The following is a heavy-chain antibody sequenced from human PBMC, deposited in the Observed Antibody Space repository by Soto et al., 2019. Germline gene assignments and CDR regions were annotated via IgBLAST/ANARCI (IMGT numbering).Heavy chain of an antibody. Sequence: QVQLVESGGGVVRPGRSLRLSCAASGFTFSSHARHWVRQAPGKGLQWVAIISHDGSNKYYADSVKGRFTISRDNSRNTLYLQMNSLRTEETAVYYGAKTVIHWGSDYWGQGTLVTISS. D-gene: IGHD7-27*01. V-gene: IGHV3-30*18. CDR2: ISHDGSNK. CDR3: AKTVIHWGSDY. J-gene: IGHJ4*02. CDR1: GFTFSSHA.